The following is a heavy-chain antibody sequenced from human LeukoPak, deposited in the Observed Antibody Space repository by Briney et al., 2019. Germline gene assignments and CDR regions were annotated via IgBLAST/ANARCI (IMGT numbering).Heavy chain of an antibody. V-gene: IGHV4-39*01. D-gene: IGHD2-2*01. CDR1: AGSISSGNW. Sequence: SETLSLTCSVSAGSISSGNWWSWIRQPPGKGLEWIGTIHYSGSTYYNPSLKSRVTISVDTSKNQFSLKVYSVTAADTAVYYCARHYQLLHFDYWGQGTLVTVSS. CDR2: IHYSGST. CDR3: ARHYQLLHFDY. J-gene: IGHJ4*02.